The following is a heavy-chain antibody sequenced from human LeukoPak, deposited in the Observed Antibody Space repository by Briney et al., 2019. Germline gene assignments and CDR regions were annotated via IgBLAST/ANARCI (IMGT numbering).Heavy chain of an antibody. J-gene: IGHJ4*02. CDR2: INHSGST. V-gene: IGHV4-34*01. CDR1: GGSFSGYY. CDR3: ARLRDNYDFWSGYYGGYFDY. D-gene: IGHD3-3*01. Sequence: PSETLSLTCAVYGGSFSGYYWSWIRQPPGKGLEWIGEINHSGSTNYNPSLKSRVTISVDTSKNQFSLKLSSVTAADTAVYYCARLRDNYDFWSGYYGGYFDYWGQGTLVTVSS.